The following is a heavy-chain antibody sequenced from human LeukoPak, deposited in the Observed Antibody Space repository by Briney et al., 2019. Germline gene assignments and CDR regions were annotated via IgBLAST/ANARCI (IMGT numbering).Heavy chain of an antibody. Sequence: SETLSLTCAVYGGSFSGYYWGWIRQPPGKGLEWIGEINHSGSTNYNPSLKSRVTISVDTSKNQFSLKLSSVTAADTAVYYCARGPRNIVVVPAARQYYFDYWGQGTLVTVSS. CDR2: INHSGST. CDR3: ARGPRNIVVVPAARQYYFDY. D-gene: IGHD2-2*01. V-gene: IGHV4-34*01. CDR1: GGSFSGYY. J-gene: IGHJ4*02.